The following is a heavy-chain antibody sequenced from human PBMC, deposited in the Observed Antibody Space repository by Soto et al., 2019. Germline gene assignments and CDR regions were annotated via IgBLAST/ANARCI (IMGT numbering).Heavy chain of an antibody. V-gene: IGHV4-4*02. CDR2: TYHSGNT. Sequence: QLQESGPGLVDPSGTLSLTCSVSRGSMSSIDWWCWVRQAPGKGLELIGETYHSGNTNYNPSLKSRVTLSVDNSKNQFSLTLTSVTAADTVVYYCATWGSTAFDIWGQGTMVTVSS. CDR1: RGSMSSIDW. J-gene: IGHJ3*02. D-gene: IGHD3-16*01. CDR3: ATWGSTAFDI.